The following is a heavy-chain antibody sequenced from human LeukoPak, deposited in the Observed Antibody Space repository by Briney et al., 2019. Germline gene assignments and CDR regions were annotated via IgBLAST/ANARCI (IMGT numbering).Heavy chain of an antibody. D-gene: IGHD3-10*01. Sequence: SETLSLTCTVSGGSISSSSYYWGWIRQPPGKGLEWIGSIYYSGSTYYNPSLKSRVTISVDTSKNQFSLKLTSVTAADTAVYYCASSGNYYFTLDYWGQGTLVTVSS. CDR1: GGSISSSSYY. J-gene: IGHJ4*02. CDR3: ASSGNYYFTLDY. V-gene: IGHV4-39*01. CDR2: IYYSGST.